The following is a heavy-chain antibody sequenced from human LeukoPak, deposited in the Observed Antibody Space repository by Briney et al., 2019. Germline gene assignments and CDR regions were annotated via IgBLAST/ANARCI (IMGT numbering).Heavy chain of an antibody. Sequence: PGGSLRLSCAASGFPVSSNYTSWGRQAPGKGEEWVSVFYSGGSTNYADSVKGRFSISRDNSKNTLYLQMNSLRAEDTAVYYCARDRNFLDVWGKGTTVTVSS. CDR1: GFPVSSNY. D-gene: IGHD2/OR15-2a*01. CDR3: ARDRNFLDV. J-gene: IGHJ6*04. V-gene: IGHV3-53*01. CDR2: FYSGGST.